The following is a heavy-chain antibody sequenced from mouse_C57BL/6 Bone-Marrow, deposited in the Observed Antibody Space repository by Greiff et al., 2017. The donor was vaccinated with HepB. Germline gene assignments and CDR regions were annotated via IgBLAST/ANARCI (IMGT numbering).Heavy chain of an antibody. CDR3: ASREIYYGSSYDY. D-gene: IGHD1-1*01. CDR1: GYTFTNYW. V-gene: IGHV1-63*01. Sequence: VKLQQSGAELVRPGTSVKMSCKASGYTFTNYWIGWAKQRPGHGLEWIGDIYPGGGYTNYNEKFKGKATLTADKSSSTAYMQFSSLTSEDSAIYYCASREIYYGSSYDYWGQGTTLTVSS. CDR2: IYPGGGYT. J-gene: IGHJ2*01.